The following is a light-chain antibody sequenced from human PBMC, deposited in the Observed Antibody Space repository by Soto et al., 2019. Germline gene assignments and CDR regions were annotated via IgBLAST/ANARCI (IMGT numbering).Light chain of an antibody. CDR1: QSISSW. J-gene: IGKJ5*01. CDR3: QQSYSTPIT. Sequence: DIQITQSPSTPSASVGDRVTITCRASQSISSWLAWYQQKPGKAPKLLIYDASSLESGVPSRFSGSGSGTEFTLTISSLQPDDFATYSCQQSYSTPITFGQGTRLEIK. V-gene: IGKV1-5*01. CDR2: DAS.